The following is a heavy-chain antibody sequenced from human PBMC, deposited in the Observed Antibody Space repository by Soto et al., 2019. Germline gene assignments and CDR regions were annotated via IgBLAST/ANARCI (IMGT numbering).Heavy chain of an antibody. D-gene: IGHD6-19*01. J-gene: IGHJ4*02. Sequence: SETLSLTCAVSGGSISSSNWWSWVRQPPGKGLEWIGEIYHSGSTNYNPSLKSRVTISVDKSKNQFSLKLSSVTAADTAVYYCATSYRAVAGTGDYWGQGTLVTVSS. V-gene: IGHV4-4*02. CDR1: GGSISSSNW. CDR2: IYHSGST. CDR3: ATSYRAVAGTGDY.